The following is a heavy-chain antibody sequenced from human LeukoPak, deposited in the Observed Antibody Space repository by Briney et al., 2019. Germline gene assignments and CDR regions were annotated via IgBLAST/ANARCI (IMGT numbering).Heavy chain of an antibody. CDR3: ARAITNWDEKGSERYFDY. J-gene: IGHJ4*02. Sequence: SVKVSCKASGGTFSSYAISWVRQAPGQGLEWMGGIIPIFGTANYAQKFQGRVTITADESTSTAYMELSSLRSEDTAVYYCARAITNWDEKGSERYFDYWGQGTLVTVSS. D-gene: IGHD1-1*01. CDR2: IIPIFGTA. CDR1: GGTFSSYA. V-gene: IGHV1-69*13.